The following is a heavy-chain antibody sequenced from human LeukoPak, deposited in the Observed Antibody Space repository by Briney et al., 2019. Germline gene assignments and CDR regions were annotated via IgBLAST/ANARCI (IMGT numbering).Heavy chain of an antibody. V-gene: IGHV4-34*01. CDR3: ARGVNKQWLVRGNWFDP. J-gene: IGHJ5*02. CDR1: GGSFSGYY. D-gene: IGHD6-19*01. Sequence: PSETLSLTCAVYGGSFSGYYWSWIHQPPGKGLEWIGEINHSGSTNYNPSLKSRVTISVDTSKNQFSLELSSVTAADTAVYYCARGVNKQWLVRGNWFDPWGQGTLVTVSS. CDR2: INHSGST.